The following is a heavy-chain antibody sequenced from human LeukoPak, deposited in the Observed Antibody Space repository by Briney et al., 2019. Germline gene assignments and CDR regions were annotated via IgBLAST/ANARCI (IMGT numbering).Heavy chain of an antibody. J-gene: IGHJ4*02. CDR3: ARSSWYSGSYFDY. CDR1: GGSISSSSYY. CDR2: IYYSGST. D-gene: IGHD1-26*01. Sequence: SETLSLTCTVSGGSISSSSYYWGWIRQPPGKGLEWIVSIYYSGSTYYNPSLKSRVTISVDTSKNQFSLKLSSVTAADTAVYYCARSSWYSGSYFDYWGQGTLVTVSS. V-gene: IGHV4-39*01.